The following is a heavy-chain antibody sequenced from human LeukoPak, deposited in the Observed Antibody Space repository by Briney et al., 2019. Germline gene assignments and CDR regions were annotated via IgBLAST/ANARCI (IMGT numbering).Heavy chain of an antibody. CDR3: VKSAGCSGGSCYLLYYYYGMDV. D-gene: IGHD2-15*01. Sequence: GGSLRLSCSASGFTFSSYAMHWVRQAPGKGLEYVSAISRNGGSTYYADSVKGRFTISRDNSKNTLYLQMSSLRAEDTAVYYCVKSAGCSGGSCYLLYYYYGMDVWGQGTTVTVSS. V-gene: IGHV3-64D*06. CDR1: GFTFSSYA. J-gene: IGHJ6*01. CDR2: ISRNGGST.